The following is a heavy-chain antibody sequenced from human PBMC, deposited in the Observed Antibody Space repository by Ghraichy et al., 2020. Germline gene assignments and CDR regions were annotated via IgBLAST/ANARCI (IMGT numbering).Heavy chain of an antibody. CDR3: ASNRWG. J-gene: IGHJ4*02. V-gene: IGHV3-7*01. Sequence: GGSLRLSCAASGFTFSSYWMYWVRQAPGKGLEWVANINTDGSNKYYVDSVKGRFTIPRDNAKNSLFLLMNSLRAEDTAVYYCASNRWGWGQGTLVTVSS. CDR1: GFTFSSYW. D-gene: IGHD2/OR15-2a*01. CDR2: INTDGSNK.